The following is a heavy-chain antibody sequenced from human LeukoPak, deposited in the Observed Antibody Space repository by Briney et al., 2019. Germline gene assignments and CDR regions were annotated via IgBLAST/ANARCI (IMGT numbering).Heavy chain of an antibody. V-gene: IGHV4-59*08. D-gene: IGHD2-15*01. CDR2: IYYNGAT. Sequence: SETLSLTCTVSGGSISSYYWNWIRQPPGKGLEWIGYIYYNGATNYSPSLKSRVTISVDMSKNQFSLKLSSVTAADTAVYYCARHGSGGSSYTSFDSWGQGTLVTVSS. CDR3: ARHGSGGSSYTSFDS. J-gene: IGHJ4*02. CDR1: GGSISSYY.